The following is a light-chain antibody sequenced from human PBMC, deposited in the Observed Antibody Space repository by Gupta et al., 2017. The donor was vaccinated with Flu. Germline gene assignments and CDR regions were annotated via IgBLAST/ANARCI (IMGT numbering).Light chain of an antibody. CDR1: QSITTY. CDR2: SSS. V-gene: IGKV1-39*01. J-gene: IGKJ2*01. Sequence: DIQMTQSPSSMSASVGDRVTITCRASQSITTYVNWYQQKPGNAPKLLISSSSTLQSGVPSRFSGSGSGTEFTLTISRLQPEEFGDFYCQQSDRTPYTFGQGTRMEI. CDR3: QQSDRTPYT.